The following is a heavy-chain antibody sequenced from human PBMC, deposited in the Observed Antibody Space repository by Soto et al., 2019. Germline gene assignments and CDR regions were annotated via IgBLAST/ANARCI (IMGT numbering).Heavy chain of an antibody. Sequence: GGSLRLSCSASVFTFSIYSMHWVRQAPGKGLEYVSSISTNGGSTHYADSVKGRFTISRDNSKNTQYLQMTSLRADDTALYYCVKEKYYYDSSSYYPFDYWGQGT. V-gene: IGHV3-64D*06. J-gene: IGHJ4*02. CDR1: VFTFSIYS. CDR2: ISTNGGST. CDR3: VKEKYYYDSSSYYPFDY. D-gene: IGHD3-22*01.